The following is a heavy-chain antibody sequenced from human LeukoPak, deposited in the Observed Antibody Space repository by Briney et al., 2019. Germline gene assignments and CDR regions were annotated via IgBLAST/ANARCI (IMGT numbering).Heavy chain of an antibody. D-gene: IGHD3-22*01. V-gene: IGHV1-2*06. CDR3: ARGPLTYYYDSSGYA. CDR2: INPNSGGT. CDR1: GYTFTGYY. Sequence: ASVKVSCKASGYTFTGYYMHWVRQAPGQGLEWMGRINPNSGGTNYAQKFQGRVTMTRDTSISTAYMELSRLRSDDTAVYYCARGPLTYYYDSSGYAWGQGTLVTVSS. J-gene: IGHJ5*02.